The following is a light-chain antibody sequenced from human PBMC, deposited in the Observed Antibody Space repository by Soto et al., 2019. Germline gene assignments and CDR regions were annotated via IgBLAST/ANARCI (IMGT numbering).Light chain of an antibody. V-gene: IGLV2-23*01. CDR1: SSDIGSFNL. CDR2: EDT. CDR3: CSYAGSSTGV. Sequence: QSVLTQPASVSGSPGQSITISCTGTSSDIGSFNLVSWYQHHPGKAPKLMIHEDTKRPSGVSNRFSGSKSGTTASLTLSGLQAEDEADYYCCSYAGSSTGVFGGGTKLTVL. J-gene: IGLJ3*02.